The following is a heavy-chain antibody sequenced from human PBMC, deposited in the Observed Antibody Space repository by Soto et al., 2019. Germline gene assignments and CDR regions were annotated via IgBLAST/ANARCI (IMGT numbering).Heavy chain of an antibody. CDR2: IYYSGST. J-gene: IGHJ5*02. V-gene: IGHV4-39*01. Sequence: QLQLQESGPGLVKPSETLSLTCTVSGGSISSSSYYWGWIRQPPGKGLEWIGSIYYSGSTYYNPSLKSRVTISVDTSKNQFSLKLSSVTAADTAVYYCARHEPPISSWHGWFDPWGQGTLVTVSS. CDR3: ARHEPPISSWHGWFDP. D-gene: IGHD6-13*01. CDR1: GGSISSSSYY.